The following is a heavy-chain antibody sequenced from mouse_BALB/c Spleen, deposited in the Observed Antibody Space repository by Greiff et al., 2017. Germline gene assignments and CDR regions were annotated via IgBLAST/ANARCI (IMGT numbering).Heavy chain of an antibody. CDR3: ARLDGDYYGSSFYAMDY. D-gene: IGHD1-1*01. CDR1: GFTFSSYA. CDR2: ISSGGSYT. Sequence: EVKLVESGGGLVKPGGSLKLSCAASGFTFSSYAMSWVRQTPEKRLEWVATISSGGSYTYYPDSVKGRFTISRDNAKNTLYLQMSSLRSEDTAMYYCARLDGDYYGSSFYAMDYWGQGTSVTVSS. J-gene: IGHJ4*01. V-gene: IGHV5-9-3*01.